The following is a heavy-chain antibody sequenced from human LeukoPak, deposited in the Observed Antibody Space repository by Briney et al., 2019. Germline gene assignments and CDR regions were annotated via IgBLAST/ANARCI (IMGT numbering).Heavy chain of an antibody. J-gene: IGHJ4*02. CDR3: ARAYSSSWYEFDY. CDR1: GGSISSYY. D-gene: IGHD6-13*01. CDR2: IYYSGST. V-gene: IGHV4-59*01. Sequence: SEALSLTCTVSGGSISSYYWSWIRQPPGKGLEWIGYIYYSGSTNCNPSLKSRVTISVDTSKNQFSLKLSSVTAADTAVYYCARAYSSSWYEFDYWGQGTLVTVSS.